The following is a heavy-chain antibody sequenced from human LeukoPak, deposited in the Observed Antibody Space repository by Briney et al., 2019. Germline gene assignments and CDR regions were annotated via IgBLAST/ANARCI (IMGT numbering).Heavy chain of an antibody. CDR1: GFTFSSFG. J-gene: IGHJ4*02. CDR2: ISYDGSNK. CDR3: ARDQTYYYDSSDYYYPTF. V-gene: IGHV3-30*03. D-gene: IGHD3-22*01. Sequence: PGRSLRLSCAASGFTFSSFGMHWVRQAPGKGLEWVAVISYDGSNKYYADSVKGRFTISRDNSKNTLYLQMNSLRAEDTAVYYCARDQTYYYDSSDYYYPTFWGQGTLVTVSS.